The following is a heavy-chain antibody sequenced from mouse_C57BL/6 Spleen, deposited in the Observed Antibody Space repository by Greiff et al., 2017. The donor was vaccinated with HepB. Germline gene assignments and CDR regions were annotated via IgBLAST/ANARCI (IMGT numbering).Heavy chain of an antibody. CDR2: IWGDAST. CDR1: GFPFTSYG. V-gene: IGHV2-3*01. CDR3: AECVGVFAY. Sequence: QVQLKESGPGLVAPSQRLSIPCTVPGFPFTSYGVSWVRQPPGKGLEWLGVIWGDASTNYHSALISRLSLSKDNSKSQGFLKLNSLQTDETATCYCAECVGVFAYWGQGTLVTVSA. J-gene: IGHJ3*01.